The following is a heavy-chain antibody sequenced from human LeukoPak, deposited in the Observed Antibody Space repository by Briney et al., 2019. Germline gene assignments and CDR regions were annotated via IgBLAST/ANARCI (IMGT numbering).Heavy chain of an antibody. CDR1: GYRLSEFS. D-gene: IGHD3-3*01. J-gene: IGHJ5*02. CDR2: FDPEEGET. Sequence: ASVKVSCRVSGYRLSEFSIHWVRQSPGKGLEWVGGFDPEEGETFFAQKFQGRVTMTRNTSISTAYMELSSLRSEDTAVYYCARVPTALKDFWSGYYSRDWFDPWGQGTLVTVSS. CDR3: ARVPTALKDFWSGYYSRDWFDP. V-gene: IGHV1-24*01.